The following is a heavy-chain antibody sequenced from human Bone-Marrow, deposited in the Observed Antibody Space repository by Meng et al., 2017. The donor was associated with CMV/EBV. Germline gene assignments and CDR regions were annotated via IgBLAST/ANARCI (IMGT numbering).Heavy chain of an antibody. J-gene: IGHJ6*02. D-gene: IGHD2-2*02. CDR3: ARDQDIVVVPAAISHYYYYGMDV. V-gene: IGHV1-18*01. CDR2: ISAYNGNT. CDR1: GYTFTSYG. Sequence: ASVKVSCKASGYTFTSYGISWVRQAPGQGLEWMGWISAYNGNTNYAQKLQGRVTMTTDTSTSTAYTELRSLRSDDTAVYYCARDQDIVVVPAAISHYYYYGMDVWGQGTTVTVSS.